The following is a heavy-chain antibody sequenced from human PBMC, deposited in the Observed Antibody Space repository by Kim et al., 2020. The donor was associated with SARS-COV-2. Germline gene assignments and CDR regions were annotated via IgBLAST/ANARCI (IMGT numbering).Heavy chain of an antibody. D-gene: IGHD3-22*01. CDR2: IYSGGST. V-gene: IGHV3-53*04. Sequence: GGSLRLSCAASGFTVSSNYMSWVRQAPGKGLEWVSVIYSGGSTYYADSVKGRFTISRHNSKNTLYLQMNSLRAEDTAVYYCASRYYDSSGPQDYWGQGTLVTVSS. CDR3: ASRYYDSSGPQDY. J-gene: IGHJ4*02. CDR1: GFTVSSNY.